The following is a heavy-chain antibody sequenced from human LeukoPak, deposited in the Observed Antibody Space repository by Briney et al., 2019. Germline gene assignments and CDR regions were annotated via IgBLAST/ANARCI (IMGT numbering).Heavy chain of an antibody. V-gene: IGHV4-61*02. CDR3: ARASHYYDSSGYYVDAFDI. CDR1: GGSISSGSYY. J-gene: IGHJ3*02. Sequence: SQTLSLTCTVSGGSISSGSYYWSWIRQPAGKGLEWIGRIYTSGSTNYNPSLQSRVTISVDTSKNQFSLKLSSVTAADTAVYYCARASHYYDSSGYYVDAFDIWGQGTMVTVSS. CDR2: IYTSGST. D-gene: IGHD3-22*01.